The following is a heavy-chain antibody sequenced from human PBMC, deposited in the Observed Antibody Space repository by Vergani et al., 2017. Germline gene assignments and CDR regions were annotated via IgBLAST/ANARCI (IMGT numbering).Heavy chain of an antibody. CDR2: ISAYNGNT. Sequence: QVQLVQSGAEVKKPGASVKVSCKASGYTFTSYGISWVRQAPGQGLEWMGWISAYNGNTNYAQKLQGRVTMTTDKSTSTAYMELRSLRSDDTAVYYCAIDNQEYDFWGGSNIPVGMDVWGQGTTVTVSS. J-gene: IGHJ6*02. CDR1: GYTFTSYG. CDR3: AIDNQEYDFWGGSNIPVGMDV. V-gene: IGHV1-18*01. D-gene: IGHD3-3*01.